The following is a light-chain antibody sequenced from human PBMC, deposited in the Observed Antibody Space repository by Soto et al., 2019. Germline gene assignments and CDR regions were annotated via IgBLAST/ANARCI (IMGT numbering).Light chain of an antibody. V-gene: IGLV2-23*02. CDR2: EVS. CDR3: CSYAGSSTVV. J-gene: IGLJ2*01. Sequence: QSALTQPASVSGSPGQSITISCTGTSSDIGKYNYVSWYQQHPGRAPKVMIYEVSNRPSEISNRFSGSKSGNTASLTISGLQAEDEADYYCCSYAGSSTVVFGGGTKLTVL. CDR1: SSDIGKYNY.